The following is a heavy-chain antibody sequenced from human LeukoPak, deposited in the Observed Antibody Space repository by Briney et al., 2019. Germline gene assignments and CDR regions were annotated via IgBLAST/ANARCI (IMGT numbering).Heavy chain of an antibody. V-gene: IGHV4-34*01. Sequence: SETLSLTCAVYGGSFSGYYWSWIRQPPGQGLEWIGEINHSGSTNYNPSLNSQVTISVDTSKNQFSLKLSSVTAVATAVYYCARGRSVDIWGQGTLVTVSS. D-gene: IGHD2-15*01. J-gene: IGHJ4*02. CDR1: GGSFSGYY. CDR2: INHSGST. CDR3: ARGRSVDI.